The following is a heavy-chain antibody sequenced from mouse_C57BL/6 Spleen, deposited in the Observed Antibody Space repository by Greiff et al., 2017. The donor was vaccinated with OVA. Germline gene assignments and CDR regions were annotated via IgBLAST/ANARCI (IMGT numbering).Heavy chain of an antibody. V-gene: IGHV1-61*01. J-gene: IGHJ3*01. Sequence: QVQLQQPGAELVRPGSSVKLSCKASGCTFTSYWMDWVKQRPGQGLEWIGNIYPSDSETHYNQKFKDKATLTVDKSSSTAYMQLSSLTSEDSAVYYCARDPFAWFAYWGQGTLVTVSA. CDR1: GCTFTSYW. CDR2: IYPSDSET. CDR3: ARDPFAWFAY.